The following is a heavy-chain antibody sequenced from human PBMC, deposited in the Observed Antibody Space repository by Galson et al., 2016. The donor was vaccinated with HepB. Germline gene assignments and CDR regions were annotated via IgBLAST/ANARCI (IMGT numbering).Heavy chain of an antibody. D-gene: IGHD6-19*01. CDR2: IYPGDSDT. V-gene: IGHV5-51*01. CDR1: GYSFTSFW. Sequence: QSGAEVKKPGESLKISCQGSGYSFTSFWIGWVRQMPGKGLEWMGIIYPGDSDTTYSPSFQGQVTISADKSISPAYLQWSSLKASDTAMYYCARRAYRTGDPHPFYFDYWGQGTLLTVSS. J-gene: IGHJ4*02. CDR3: ARRAYRTGDPHPFYFDY.